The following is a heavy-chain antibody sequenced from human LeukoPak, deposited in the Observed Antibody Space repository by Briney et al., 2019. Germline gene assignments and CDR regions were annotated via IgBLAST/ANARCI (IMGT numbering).Heavy chain of an antibody. V-gene: IGHV4-30-4*08. CDR2: IYYSGST. CDR1: GGSISSGDYY. CDR3: ARDRGSGSYEDYFDY. J-gene: IGHJ4*02. D-gene: IGHD3-10*01. Sequence: SETLSLTCTVSGGSISSGDYYWRWIRQPPGKGLEWIGYIYYSGSTYYNPSLKSRVTISVDTSKNQFSLTLSSVTAADTAVYYCARDRGSGSYEDYFDYWGQGTLVTVSS.